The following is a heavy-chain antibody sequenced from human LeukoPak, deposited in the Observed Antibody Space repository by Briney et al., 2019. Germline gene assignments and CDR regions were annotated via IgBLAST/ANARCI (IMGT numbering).Heavy chain of an antibody. Sequence: SETLSLTCAVYGGSFSGYYWSWIRQPPGKGLEWIGEINHSGSTNYNPSLKSRVTISVDTSKNQFSLKLSSVTAADTAVYYCASPYCSGGSCFWGELRIWGQGTLVTVSS. V-gene: IGHV4-34*01. CDR3: ASPYCSGGSCFWGELRI. CDR2: INHSGST. J-gene: IGHJ4*02. CDR1: GGSFSGYY. D-gene: IGHD2-15*01.